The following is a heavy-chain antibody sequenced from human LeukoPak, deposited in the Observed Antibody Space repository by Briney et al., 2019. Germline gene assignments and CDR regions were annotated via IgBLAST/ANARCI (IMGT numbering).Heavy chain of an antibody. V-gene: IGHV3-74*01. CDR1: GFTFSCYW. D-gene: IGHD6-6*01. Sequence: GGSLRLSCAASGFTFSCYWMHWVRQAPGKGLVWVSRINSDGSSTSYADSVKGRFTISRDDAKNTLYLQMNSLRAEDTAVYYCARAGVCIAARLWHYYYYYYMDVWGKGTTVTVSS. CDR2: INSDGSST. J-gene: IGHJ6*03. CDR3: ARAGVCIAARLWHYYYYYYMDV.